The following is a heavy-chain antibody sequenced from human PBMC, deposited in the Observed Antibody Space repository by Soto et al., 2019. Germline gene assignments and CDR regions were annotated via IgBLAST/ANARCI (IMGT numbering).Heavy chain of an antibody. V-gene: IGHV4-39*01. D-gene: IGHD1-26*01. Sequence: SETLSLTCTVSGGSISSSSYYWGWIRQPPGKGLEWIGSIYYSGSTYYNPSLKSRVTISVDTSKNQFSLKLGSVTAADTAVYYCARHHLYSGSYYFDYWGQGTLVTVSS. CDR1: GGSISSSSYY. J-gene: IGHJ4*02. CDR3: ARHHLYSGSYYFDY. CDR2: IYYSGST.